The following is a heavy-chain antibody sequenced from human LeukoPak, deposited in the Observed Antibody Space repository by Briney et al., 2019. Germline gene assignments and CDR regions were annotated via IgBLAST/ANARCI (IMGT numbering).Heavy chain of an antibody. V-gene: IGHV4-39*01. CDR3: ATQDSSHY. CDR2: IRYSESA. CDR1: GDSVSTTNYY. D-gene: IGHD3-22*01. Sequence: SETLSLTCTVSGDSVSTTNYYWGWIRQPPGRGLEWIASIRYSESAYYSPSLKSRATISVDTSKNQFSLRLRSLTATDTAVYYCATQDSSHYWGQGTLVTVSS. J-gene: IGHJ4*02.